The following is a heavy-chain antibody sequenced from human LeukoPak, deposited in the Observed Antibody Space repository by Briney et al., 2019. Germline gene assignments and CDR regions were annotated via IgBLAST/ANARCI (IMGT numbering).Heavy chain of an antibody. CDR1: GFTFSSYS. J-gene: IGHJ4*02. CDR3: ASSYYDILTGYYRPGLFDY. D-gene: IGHD3-9*01. Sequence: SGGSLRLSCAASGFTFSSYSMNWVRQAPGKGLEWVSSISSSSSYIYYADSVEGRFTISRDNAKNSLYLQMNSLRAEDTAVYYCASSYYDILTGYYRPGLFDYWGQGTLVTVSS. CDR2: ISSSSSYI. V-gene: IGHV3-21*01.